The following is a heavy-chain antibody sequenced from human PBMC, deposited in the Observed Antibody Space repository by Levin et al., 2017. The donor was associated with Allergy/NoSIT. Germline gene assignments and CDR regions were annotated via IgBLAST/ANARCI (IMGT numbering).Heavy chain of an antibody. V-gene: IGHV3-30*18. CDR3: AKPTNFWRIEDY. Sequence: LSLTCAASGFTFSTYAMHWVRQAPGKGLEWVAVITNAGSKQYHADSVKGRFTLSRDNSKNTLYLQMNSLRAEDTAVYYCAKPTNFWRIEDYWGQGSLVTVTA. CDR1: GFTFSTYA. J-gene: IGHJ4*02. CDR2: ITNAGSKQ. D-gene: IGHD3-3*01.